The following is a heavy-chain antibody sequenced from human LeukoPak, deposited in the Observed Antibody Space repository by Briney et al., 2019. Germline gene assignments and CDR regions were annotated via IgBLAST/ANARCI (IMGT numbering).Heavy chain of an antibody. CDR3: ARDRGYSGSYWGGQVDY. J-gene: IGHJ4*02. CDR1: GYTFTSYG. CDR2: ISAYNGNT. V-gene: IGHV1-18*01. Sequence: GASVKVSCKASGYTFTSYGISWVRQAPGQGLEWMGWISAYNGNTNYAQKLQGRATMTTDTSTSTAYMELRSLRSDDTAVYYCARDRGYSGSYWGGQVDYWGQGTLVTVSS. D-gene: IGHD1-26*01.